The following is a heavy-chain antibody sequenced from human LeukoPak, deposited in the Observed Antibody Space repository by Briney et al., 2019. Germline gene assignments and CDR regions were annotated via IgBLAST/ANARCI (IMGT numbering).Heavy chain of an antibody. CDR2: IIPIFGTA. D-gene: IGHD1-26*01. CDR3: ARLSGYYFDY. Sequence: ASVKVSCKASGGTFSSYAISWVRQAPGQGLEWMGGIIPIFGTANYAQKFQSRVTITADESTSTAYMELSSLRSEGTAVYYCARLSGYYFDYWGQGTLVTVSS. CDR1: GGTFSSYA. J-gene: IGHJ4*02. V-gene: IGHV1-69*13.